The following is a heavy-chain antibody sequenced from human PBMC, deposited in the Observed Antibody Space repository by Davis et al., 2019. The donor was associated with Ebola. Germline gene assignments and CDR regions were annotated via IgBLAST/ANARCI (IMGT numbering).Heavy chain of an antibody. CDR3: ARAHEVQGDLFAFDI. D-gene: IGHD3-10*01. CDR2: ISSSSSTI. Sequence: GESLKISCAASGFTVSSNYMSWVRQAPGKGLEWVSYISSSSSTIYYADSVKGRFTISRDNAKNSLYLQMNSLRDEDTAVYYCARAHEVQGDLFAFDIWGQGTMVTVSS. V-gene: IGHV3-48*02. J-gene: IGHJ3*02. CDR1: GFTVSSNY.